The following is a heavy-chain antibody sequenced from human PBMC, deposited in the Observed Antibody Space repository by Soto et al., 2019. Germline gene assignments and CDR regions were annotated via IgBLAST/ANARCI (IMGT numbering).Heavy chain of an antibody. CDR3: ATLRLSAGPYFDY. CDR2: IYYGGST. D-gene: IGHD6-19*01. Sequence: PSETLSLTCSVSGGSISSSIYYWGWIRQPPGKGLEWIGTIYYGGSTYYNPSLKSRVTISVDTSKNQFSLKLTSVTAADTAVYYCATLRLSAGPYFDYWGLGTLVTAPQ. J-gene: IGHJ4*02. CDR1: GGSISSSIYY. V-gene: IGHV4-39*01.